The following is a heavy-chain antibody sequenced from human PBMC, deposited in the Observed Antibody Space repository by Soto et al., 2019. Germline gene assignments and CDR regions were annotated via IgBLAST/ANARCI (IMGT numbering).Heavy chain of an antibody. CDR3: ARGSGYCSSTSCQLRYYYYYYMDV. J-gene: IGHJ6*03. Sequence: SETLALTCAVYGGSFSGYDWSGIRQPPGKGLEWIGEINHSGSTNYNPSLKSRVTISVDTSKNQFSLKLSSVTAADTAVYYCARGSGYCSSTSCQLRYYYYYYMDVWGKGTTVTVSS. D-gene: IGHD2-2*01. V-gene: IGHV4-34*01. CDR2: INHSGST. CDR1: GGSFSGYD.